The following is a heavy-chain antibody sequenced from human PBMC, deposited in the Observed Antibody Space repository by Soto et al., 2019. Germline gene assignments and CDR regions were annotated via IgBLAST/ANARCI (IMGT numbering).Heavy chain of an antibody. CDR3: TATGYCSGGSSYYDY. CDR1: GGTFSSYA. J-gene: IGHJ4*02. Sequence: SVKVSCKASGGTFSSYAISWVRQAPGQGLEWMGGIIPIFGTANYAQKFQGRVTITADESTSTAYMELSSLRSEDTAVYYCTATGYCSGGSSYYDYWGQGTLVTVSS. CDR2: IIPIFGTA. V-gene: IGHV1-69*13. D-gene: IGHD2-15*01.